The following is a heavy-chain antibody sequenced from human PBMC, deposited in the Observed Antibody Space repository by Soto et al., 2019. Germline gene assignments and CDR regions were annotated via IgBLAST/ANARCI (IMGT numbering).Heavy chain of an antibody. CDR1: SGSISSSYW. CDR2: IYHSGTT. Sequence: PSETLSLTCAVSSGSISSSYWWTWVRQHPGKGLEWIGYIYHSGTTYYNPSLRSRLTMSVDKSKNQFSLKLGSVSAADTAVYYCARDWSGYGHFDYWGKGTLVTVSS. V-gene: IGHV4-4*02. CDR3: ARDWSGYGHFDY. J-gene: IGHJ4*02. D-gene: IGHD5-12*01.